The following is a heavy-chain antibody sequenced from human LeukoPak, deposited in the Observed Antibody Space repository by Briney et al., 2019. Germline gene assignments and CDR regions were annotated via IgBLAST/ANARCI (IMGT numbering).Heavy chain of an antibody. CDR1: GFSFSDCG. V-gene: IGHV3-30*02. Sequence: PGGSLRLSCGASGFSFSDCGMSWVRQAPGKGLEWVGFIRNDGVNKYYADSIKGRFTISRDNSRNTVFLHLNSLRLDDTAVFYCTSGTFDLWGQGTLVTVPS. CDR3: TSGTFDL. J-gene: IGHJ5*02. CDR2: IRNDGVNK.